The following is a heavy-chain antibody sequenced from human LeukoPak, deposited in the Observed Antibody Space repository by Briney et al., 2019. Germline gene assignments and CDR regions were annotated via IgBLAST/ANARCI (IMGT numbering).Heavy chain of an antibody. D-gene: IGHD3-3*01. CDR3: ARWGVGYYDFWSGYGYFDY. Sequence: PGGSLRLSCAASGFTFSSYAMSWVRQAPGKGLEWVSYISSSSSTIYYADSVKGRFTISRDNAKNSLYLQMNSLRAEDTAVYYCARWGVGYYDFWSGYGYFDYWGQGTLVTVSS. CDR2: ISSSSSTI. V-gene: IGHV3-48*01. CDR1: GFTFSSYA. J-gene: IGHJ4*02.